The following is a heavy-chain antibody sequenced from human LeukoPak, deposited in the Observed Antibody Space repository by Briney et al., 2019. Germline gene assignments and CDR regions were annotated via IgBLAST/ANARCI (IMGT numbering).Heavy chain of an antibody. J-gene: IGHJ4*02. Sequence: GESLKISCKGSGYSFTRYWIGWVRQMPGKGLEWMEIIYPGDSDTRYSPSFQGQVTISADKSISTAYLQWSSLKASDTAMYYCARPGKHSSSWYALDYWGQGTLVTVSS. CDR1: GYSFTRYW. D-gene: IGHD6-13*01. CDR2: IYPGDSDT. CDR3: ARPGKHSSSWYALDY. V-gene: IGHV5-51*01.